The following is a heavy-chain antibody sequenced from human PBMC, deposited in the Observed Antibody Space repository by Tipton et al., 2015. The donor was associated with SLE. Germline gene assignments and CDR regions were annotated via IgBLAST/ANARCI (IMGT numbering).Heavy chain of an antibody. J-gene: IGHJ4*02. V-gene: IGHV3-30*02. CDR1: GFTFSSYG. D-gene: IGHD1-26*01. CDR3: AKPIVGATPYYFDY. Sequence: SLRLSCAASGFTFSSYGMHWVRQAPGKGLEWVAFIRYDGSNKYYADSVKGRFTISRDNSKNTLYLQMNSLRAEDTAVYYCAKPIVGATPYYFDYWDQGTLVTVSS. CDR2: IRYDGSNK.